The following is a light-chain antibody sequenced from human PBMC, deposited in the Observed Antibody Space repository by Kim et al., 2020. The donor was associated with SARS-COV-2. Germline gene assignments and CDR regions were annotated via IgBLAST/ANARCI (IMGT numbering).Light chain of an antibody. Sequence: EIVMTQSPATLSVSPGERVTLSCRASQSVDSNLAWYQQKPAQAPRLLIYGASTRATDIPARFSGSGSGTEFNLIISSLQSEDFAVYYCQQYSHWTPYTFGQGTKLEI. CDR3: QQYSHWTPYT. J-gene: IGKJ2*01. CDR1: QSVDSN. V-gene: IGKV3-15*01. CDR2: GAS.